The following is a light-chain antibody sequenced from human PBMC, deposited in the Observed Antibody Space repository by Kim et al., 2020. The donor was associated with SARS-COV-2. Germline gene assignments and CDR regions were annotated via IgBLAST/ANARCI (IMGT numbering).Light chain of an antibody. Sequence: EIVMTQSPATLSVSPGERATHSCRASQSVSSNLAWYQHKPGQAPRLLIYGASTRATGIPARFSGSGSGTEFTLTISSLQSEDFAVYYCQQYNNWPRTFGQGTKVDIK. CDR2: GAS. J-gene: IGKJ1*01. V-gene: IGKV3D-15*01. CDR3: QQYNNWPRT. CDR1: QSVSSN.